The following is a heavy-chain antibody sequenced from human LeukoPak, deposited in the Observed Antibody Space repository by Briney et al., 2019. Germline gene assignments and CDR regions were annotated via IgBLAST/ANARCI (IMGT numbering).Heavy chain of an antibody. CDR3: ARGVDTAMVTWWFDP. D-gene: IGHD5-18*01. V-gene: IGHV1-46*01. J-gene: IGHJ5*02. CDR1: GYTFPSYY. CDR2: INPSGGST. Sequence: GASVKVSCKASGYTFPSYYMHWVRQAPGQGLEWMGIINPSGGSTSHAQKFQGRVTMTRDTSTSTVYMELSSLRSEDTAVYYCARGVDTAMVTWWFDPWGQGTLVTVSS.